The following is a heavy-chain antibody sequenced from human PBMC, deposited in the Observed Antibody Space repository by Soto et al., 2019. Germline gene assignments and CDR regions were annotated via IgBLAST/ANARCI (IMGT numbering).Heavy chain of an antibody. V-gene: IGHV3-64*01. Sequence: EVQLVESGGGLVQPGGSLRLSCAASGFTFSSYAMHWVRQAPGKGLEYVSAISSNGGSTYYANSVKGRFTISRDNSKNTLYLQMGSLRAEDMAVYYCARSHGGSTALFDYWGQGTLVTVSS. CDR1: GFTFSSYA. D-gene: IGHD2-2*01. J-gene: IGHJ4*02. CDR2: ISSNGGST. CDR3: ARSHGGSTALFDY.